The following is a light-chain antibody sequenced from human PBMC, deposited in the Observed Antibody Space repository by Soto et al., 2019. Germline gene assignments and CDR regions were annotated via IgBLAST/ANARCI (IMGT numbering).Light chain of an antibody. CDR1: SGHSNYA. Sequence: QSVLTQSPSASGSLGASVKLTCTLSSGHSNYAIAWHQQQPEKGPRYLMKVNSGGSHIKGDGIPDRFSGSSSGAERYLFISSLQSEDEADYYCQTWGTGSAIVVFGGGTQLTVL. V-gene: IGLV4-69*01. CDR2: VNSGGSH. J-gene: IGLJ7*01. CDR3: QTWGTGSAIVV.